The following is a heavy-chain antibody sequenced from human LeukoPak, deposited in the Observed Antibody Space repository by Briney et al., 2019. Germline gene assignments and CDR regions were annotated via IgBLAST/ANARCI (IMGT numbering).Heavy chain of an antibody. D-gene: IGHD3-10*01. CDR1: GYTFTGYY. V-gene: IGHV1-18*04. J-gene: IGHJ6*03. CDR3: ARVPLVRGVIDYYYMDV. CDR2: ISAYNGNT. Sequence: ASVKVSCKASGYTFTGYYMHWVRQAPGQGLEWMGWISAYNGNTNYAQKLQGRVTMTTDTSTSTAYMELRSLRSDDTAVYYCARVPLVRGVIDYYYMDVWGKGTTVTVSS.